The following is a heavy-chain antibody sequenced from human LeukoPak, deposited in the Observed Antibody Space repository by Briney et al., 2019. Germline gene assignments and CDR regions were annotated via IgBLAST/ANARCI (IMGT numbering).Heavy chain of an antibody. J-gene: IGHJ1*01. CDR1: GGSISSYH. V-gene: IGHV4-59*01. Sequence: SETLSLTCTVSGGSISSYHWSWIRQPPGKGLEWVGNIYYSGSTNYNPSLKSRVTISLDTSKDQFSLKLSSVTAADTAVYYCARDEVRFPRVFQHWGQGTLVTVSS. D-gene: IGHD3-10*01. CDR2: IYYSGST. CDR3: ARDEVRFPRVFQH.